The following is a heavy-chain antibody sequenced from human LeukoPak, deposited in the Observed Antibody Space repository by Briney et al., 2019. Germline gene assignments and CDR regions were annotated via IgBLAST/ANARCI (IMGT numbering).Heavy chain of an antibody. CDR2: IYYSGST. CDR1: GGSITSGDYY. V-gene: IGHV4-61*08. D-gene: IGHD3-10*01. CDR3: AREVPIVRGLRWDY. Sequence: PSQTLSLTCTVSGGSITSGDYYWSWIRQPPGKGLEWIGYIYYSGSTNCNPSLKSRVTISIDTSKNQFSLKLRSVTAADTAVYYCAREVPIVRGLRWDYWGQGTLVTVSS. J-gene: IGHJ4*02.